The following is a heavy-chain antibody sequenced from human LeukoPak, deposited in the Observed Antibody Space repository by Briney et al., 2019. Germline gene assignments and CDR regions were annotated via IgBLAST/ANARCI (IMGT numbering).Heavy chain of an antibody. CDR1: GYSFTSYY. V-gene: IGHV1-46*01. CDR2: INPSGSSA. CDR3: ARDNSVGETAWWFDP. Sequence: ASVKVSCKASGYSFTSYYMHWVRQAPGQGLEWMGFINPSGSSAAYAQKFQGRLTMTRDMFTSTDYMGLTSLTSDDTAVYYCARDNSVGETAWWFDPWGQGTLVTVSS. D-gene: IGHD1-26*01. J-gene: IGHJ5*02.